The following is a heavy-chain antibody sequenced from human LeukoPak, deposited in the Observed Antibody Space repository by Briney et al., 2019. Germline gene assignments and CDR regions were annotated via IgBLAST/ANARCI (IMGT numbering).Heavy chain of an antibody. D-gene: IGHD6-25*01. J-gene: IGHJ3*02. CDR3: ASQNGRLVGAFDI. CDR2: ISSNGGST. V-gene: IGHV3-64*01. CDR1: GFTFSSYA. Sequence: GGSLRLSCAASGFTFSSYAMHWVRQAPGKGLEYVSAISSNGGSTYYANSVKGRFTISRDNSKNTLYLQMGSLRAEDMAVYYCASQNGRLVGAFDIWGEGTMVTVSS.